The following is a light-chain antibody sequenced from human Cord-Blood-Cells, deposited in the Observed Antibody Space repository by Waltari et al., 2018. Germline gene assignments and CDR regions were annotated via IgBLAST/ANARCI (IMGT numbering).Light chain of an antibody. V-gene: IGLV2-23*01. CDR3: CSYAGSSFWV. CDR1: SSDVGSYNL. Sequence: QSALTQPASVSGSPGQSITISCTGTSSDVGSYNLVSWYQQHPGKAPKLMIYEGSKRPSGVSNRFSGSKSGNTASLTISGLQAEDGADYYCCSYAGSSFWVFGGGTKLTVL. J-gene: IGLJ3*02. CDR2: EGS.